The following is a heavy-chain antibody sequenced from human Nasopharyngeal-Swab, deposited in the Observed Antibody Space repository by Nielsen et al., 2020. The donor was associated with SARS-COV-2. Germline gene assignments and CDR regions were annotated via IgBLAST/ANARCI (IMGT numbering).Heavy chain of an antibody. CDR3: ARIDSSGTGGDYFDY. D-gene: IGHD3-22*01. V-gene: IGHV1-46*01. J-gene: IGHJ4*02. CDR2: INPSGGST. Sequence: WVRQAPGQGLEWMGIINPSGGSTSYAQKFQGRVTMTRDTSTSTVYMELSSLRSEDTAVYYCARIDSSGTGGDYFDYWGQGTLVTVSS.